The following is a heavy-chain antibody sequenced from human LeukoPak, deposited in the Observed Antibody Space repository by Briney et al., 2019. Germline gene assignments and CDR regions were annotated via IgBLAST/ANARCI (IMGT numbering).Heavy chain of an antibody. CDR3: TTQARSYSGHFDY. CDR1: GFTFSNAW. CDR2: ILIKTDGGTT. D-gene: IGHD2-21*01. J-gene: IGHJ4*02. Sequence: GGSLRLSCAASGFTFSNAWMSWVRQAPGKGLEWVGRILIKTDGGTTNYAAPARGGFTISRDDSKNTLYLQINSVKTEDTAVYYYTTQARSYSGHFDYRGPGTLVTVSS. V-gene: IGHV3-15*01.